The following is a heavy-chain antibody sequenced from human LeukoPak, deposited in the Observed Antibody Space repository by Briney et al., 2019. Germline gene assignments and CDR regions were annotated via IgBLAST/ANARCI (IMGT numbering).Heavy chain of an antibody. CDR1: GGSISSSSYY. D-gene: IGHD3-3*01. V-gene: IGHV4-39*01. Sequence: PSETLSLTCTVSGGSISSSSYYWGWIRQPPGKGLEWIGSIYYSGSTYYNPSLKSRVTISVDTSKNQFSLKLSSVTAADTAVYYCASLRFLEWTLDYWGQGTLVTISS. CDR3: ASLRFLEWTLDY. J-gene: IGHJ4*02. CDR2: IYYSGST.